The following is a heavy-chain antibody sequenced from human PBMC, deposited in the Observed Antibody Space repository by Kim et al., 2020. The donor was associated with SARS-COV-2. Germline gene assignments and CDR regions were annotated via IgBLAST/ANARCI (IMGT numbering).Heavy chain of an antibody. J-gene: IGHJ6*02. V-gene: IGHV3-48*02. CDR1: DFIFSNYH. CDR3: ARTPPARLYYYYGLDV. Sequence: GGSLRLSCVGADFIFSNYHMNWVRQAPGKGLEWISYISSTNTIYYADSVRGRFTISRDNAKNSLYLQMNSLRDEDTAVYFCARTPPARLYYYYGLDVWGQGTTVTVSS. CDR2: ISSTNTI. D-gene: IGHD2-15*01.